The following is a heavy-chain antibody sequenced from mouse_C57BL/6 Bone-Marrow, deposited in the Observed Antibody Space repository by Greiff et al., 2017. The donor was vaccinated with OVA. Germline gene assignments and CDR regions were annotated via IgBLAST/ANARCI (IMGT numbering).Heavy chain of an antibody. Sequence: QVQLQQSGPGLVAPSQSLSITCTVSGFSLTSYGVHWVRQPPGKGLEWLVVIWSDGSTTYNSALKSRLSISKDNSKSQVFLKMNSLQTDDTAMYYCARQYYGSSAWAMDYWGQGTSVTVSS. V-gene: IGHV2-6-1*01. D-gene: IGHD1-1*01. CDR2: IWSDGST. CDR3: ARQYYGSSAWAMDY. CDR1: GFSLTSYG. J-gene: IGHJ4*01.